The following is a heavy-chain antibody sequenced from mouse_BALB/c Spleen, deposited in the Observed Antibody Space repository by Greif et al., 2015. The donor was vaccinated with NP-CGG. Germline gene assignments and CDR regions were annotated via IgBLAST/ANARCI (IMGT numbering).Heavy chain of an antibody. J-gene: IGHJ4*01. Sequence: QVQLKQSGPGLVQPSQSLSITCTVSGFSLTSYGVHWVRQSPGKGLEWLGVIWSGGSTDYNAAFISRLSISKDNSKSXVFLKMNSLQANDTAIYYCARNGGYGSPYYAMDYWGQGTSVTVSS. D-gene: IGHD1-1*01. V-gene: IGHV2-2*02. CDR2: IWSGGST. CDR3: ARNGGYGSPYYAMDY. CDR1: GFSLTSYG.